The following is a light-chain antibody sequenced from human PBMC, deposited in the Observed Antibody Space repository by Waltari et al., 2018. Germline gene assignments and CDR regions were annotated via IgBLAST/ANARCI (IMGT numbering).Light chain of an antibody. Sequence: AIRMTQSPSSFSASTGDRVTITCRASQGISSYLAWYQQKPGKAPKLLIYAASTLQSGVPSRFSGSGSGTDFTLTISCLQSEDFATYYCQQYYSWTFGQGTKVEIK. V-gene: IGKV1-8*01. CDR1: QGISSY. CDR3: QQYYSWT. J-gene: IGKJ1*01. CDR2: AAS.